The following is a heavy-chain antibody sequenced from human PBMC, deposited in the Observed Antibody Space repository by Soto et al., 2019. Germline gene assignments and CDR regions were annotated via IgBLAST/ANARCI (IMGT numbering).Heavy chain of an antibody. D-gene: IGHD3-10*01. CDR3: ARGYYYGSGRPTPGGMDV. CDR2: INPSGGGT. V-gene: IGHV1-46*01. J-gene: IGHJ6*02. CDR1: GYTFTTYY. Sequence: ASVKVSCKASGYTFTTYYMHWVRQAPGQGLEWMGIINPSGGGTNYAQKFQGRVTMTTDTSTSTAYMELRSLRSDDTAVYYCARGYYYGSGRPTPGGMDVWGQGTTVTVSS.